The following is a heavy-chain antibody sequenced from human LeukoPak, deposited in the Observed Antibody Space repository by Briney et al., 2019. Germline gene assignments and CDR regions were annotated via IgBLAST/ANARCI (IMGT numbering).Heavy chain of an antibody. V-gene: IGHV3-74*01. CDR2: INRDGGST. Sequence: GGSLRLSCAASGFTFSSYWLHWVRQAPGKGLVWVSRINRDGGSTSYADSVKGRFTVSRDNAKNTPYLQMRSLRAEDAAACYCASGPPVGGFHYWGQGTLVTVSS. CDR3: ASGPPVGGFHY. D-gene: IGHD1-26*01. CDR1: GFTFSSYW. J-gene: IGHJ4*02.